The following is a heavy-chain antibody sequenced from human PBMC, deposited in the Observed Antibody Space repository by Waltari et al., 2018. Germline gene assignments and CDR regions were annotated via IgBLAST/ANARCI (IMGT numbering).Heavy chain of an antibody. D-gene: IGHD6-13*01. J-gene: IGHJ4*02. CDR3: ARAGSTWYPVGPFDF. CDR2: IYTSRST. CDR1: GGPISSYY. V-gene: IGHV4-4*07. Sequence: QVQLQESGPGLVKPSETLSLTCTVSGGPISSYYYSWIRQPAGKGLEWIGRIYTSRSTNYNPSLKIRVTMSVDTSKNQFSLKLSSVTAADTAVYYCARAGSTWYPVGPFDFWGQGTLVTVSS.